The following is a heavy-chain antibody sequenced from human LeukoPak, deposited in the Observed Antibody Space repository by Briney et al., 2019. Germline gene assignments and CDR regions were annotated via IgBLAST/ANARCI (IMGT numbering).Heavy chain of an antibody. D-gene: IGHD6-19*01. CDR1: GGSISSYY. CDR2: IYYTGNT. CDR3: ARLKYSSGWYPFDY. J-gene: IGHJ4*02. V-gene: IGHV4-59*08. Sequence: SETLSLTCTVSGGSISSYYWSWIRQPPGKGLGWIGYIYYTGNTNYNPSLNSRVTISLDTSKNQFSLRLSAGTAADTAVYYCARLKYSSGWYPFDYWGQGTLVTVSS.